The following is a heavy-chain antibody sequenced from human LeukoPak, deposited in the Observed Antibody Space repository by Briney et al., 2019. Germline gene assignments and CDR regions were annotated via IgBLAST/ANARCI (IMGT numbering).Heavy chain of an antibody. CDR2: INSDGSST. CDR1: GFTFSSYW. Sequence: GGSLRLSCAASGFTFSSYWMHWVRQAPGKGLVWVSRINSDGSSTSYADSVKGRFTISRDNAKNTLYLQMNSLRAEDTAVYYCARRSFNYYDSSGFDYWGQGTLVTVSS. J-gene: IGHJ4*02. D-gene: IGHD3-22*01. CDR3: ARRSFNYYDSSGFDY. V-gene: IGHV3-74*01.